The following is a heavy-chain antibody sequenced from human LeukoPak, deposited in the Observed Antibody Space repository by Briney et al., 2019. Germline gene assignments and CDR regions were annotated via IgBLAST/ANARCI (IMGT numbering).Heavy chain of an antibody. CDR1: GGSFSGYY. D-gene: IGHD6-13*01. CDR3: ARIAAAGTPPSFYYYGMDV. CDR2: INHSGST. J-gene: IGHJ6*02. Sequence: PSETLSLTCAVYGGSFSGYYWSWIRQPPGKGLEWIGEINHSGSTNYNPSLKSRVTISVDTSKNQFSLKLSSVTAADTAVYYCARIAAAGTPPSFYYYGMDVWGQGTTVTVSS. V-gene: IGHV4-34*01.